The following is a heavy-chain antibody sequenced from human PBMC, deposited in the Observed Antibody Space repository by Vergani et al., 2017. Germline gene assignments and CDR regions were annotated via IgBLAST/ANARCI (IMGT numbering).Heavy chain of an antibody. CDR1: GGSFSGYY. Sequence: QVQLQQWGAGLLKPSETLSLTCAVYGGSFSGYYWSWIRQPPGKGLEWIGEINHSGSTNYNPSLKSRVTISVDTSKNQFYLKLSSVTAADTAVYYCAREVQGWFDPWGQGTLVTVSS. J-gene: IGHJ5*02. CDR2: INHSGST. CDR3: AREVQGWFDP. V-gene: IGHV4-34*01.